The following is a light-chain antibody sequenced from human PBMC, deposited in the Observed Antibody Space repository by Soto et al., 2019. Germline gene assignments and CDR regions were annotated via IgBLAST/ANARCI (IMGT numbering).Light chain of an antibody. V-gene: IGLV2-14*01. CDR2: DAT. Sequence: QSVLTQPASVSGPPGQSITISCTGTSSDVGAYNYVSWYQHHPGKAPRLVIYDATNRPSGISDRFSGSKSGDTASLTISGLLAEDEADYYCASYTTISTYVFGTGTKATVL. J-gene: IGLJ1*01. CDR3: ASYTTISTYV. CDR1: SSDVGAYNY.